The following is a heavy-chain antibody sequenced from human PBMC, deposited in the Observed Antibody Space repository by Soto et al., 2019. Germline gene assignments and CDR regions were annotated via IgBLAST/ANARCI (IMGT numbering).Heavy chain of an antibody. Sequence: QVQLVESGGGVVQPGRSLRLSCAASGFTFSSYAMHWVRQAPGKGLEWVAVISYDGSNKYYADSVKGRFTISRDNSKNTXYXLTNSLRAEDTAVYYCARTTYYYDSSGYGSGEAFDIWGQGTMVTVSS. CDR2: ISYDGSNK. V-gene: IGHV3-30-3*01. J-gene: IGHJ3*02. D-gene: IGHD3-22*01. CDR1: GFTFSSYA. CDR3: ARTTYYYDSSGYGSGEAFDI.